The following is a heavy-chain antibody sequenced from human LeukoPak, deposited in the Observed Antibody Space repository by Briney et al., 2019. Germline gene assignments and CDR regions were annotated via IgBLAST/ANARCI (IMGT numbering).Heavy chain of an antibody. CDR1: GFTFSSYS. Sequence: GGPLRLSCAASGFTFSSYSMNWVRQAPGKGLEWVSSISSSSSYIYYPDSLKGRFTISRDNAKNSLYLQMNSLRAEDTAVYYCARATSDVSYFDYWGQGTLVTVSS. CDR3: ARATSDVSYFDY. CDR2: ISSSSSYI. V-gene: IGHV3-21*01. J-gene: IGHJ4*02. D-gene: IGHD3-16*01.